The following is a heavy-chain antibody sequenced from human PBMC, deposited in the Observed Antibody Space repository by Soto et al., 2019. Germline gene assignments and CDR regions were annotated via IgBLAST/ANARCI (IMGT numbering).Heavy chain of an antibody. CDR3: ARGDIAVAVSSDY. CDR2: SNWDGDDT. Sequence: EVHLVESGGRMVRPGESLRLSCAASGFNFEEYGMTWVRQAPGKGLEWVAGSNWDGDDTGYADSVQGRFTISRDNAKKFLYLQSNSLRVEDTALYYCARGDIAVAVSSDYWGQGTLVTVSS. D-gene: IGHD6-19*01. V-gene: IGHV3-20*04. CDR1: GFNFEEYG. J-gene: IGHJ4*02.